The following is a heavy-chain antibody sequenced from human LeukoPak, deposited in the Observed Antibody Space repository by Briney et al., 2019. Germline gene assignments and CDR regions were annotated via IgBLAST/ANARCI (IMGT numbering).Heavy chain of an antibody. D-gene: IGHD4-17*01. Sequence: SETLSLTCTVSGGSISSYYCSWIRQPPGKGLEWIGYIYYSGNTNYNPSLKSRVTISVDTSKNQFSLKLSSVTAADTAVYYCARDRADYGDKYYFDCWGQGTLVTVSS. CDR2: IYYSGNT. CDR1: GGSISSYY. J-gene: IGHJ4*02. V-gene: IGHV4-59*01. CDR3: ARDRADYGDKYYFDC.